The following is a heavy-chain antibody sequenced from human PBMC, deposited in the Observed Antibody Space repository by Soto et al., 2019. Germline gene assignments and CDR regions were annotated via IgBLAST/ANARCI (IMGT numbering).Heavy chain of an antibody. J-gene: IGHJ5*02. CDR2: TYFRSKWYN. CDR1: GDSVSSNTAS. V-gene: IGHV6-1*01. Sequence: PSQTLSLTCAISGDSVSSNTASWNWIRQSPSRGLEWLGRTYFRSKWYNDYAVSVKSRIIINPDTSNNQFSLQLNSVTPEDTAVYFCAKGDNLATKSGYPLNPWGQGIMVTVSS. CDR3: AKGDNLATKSGYPLNP. D-gene: IGHD6-25*01.